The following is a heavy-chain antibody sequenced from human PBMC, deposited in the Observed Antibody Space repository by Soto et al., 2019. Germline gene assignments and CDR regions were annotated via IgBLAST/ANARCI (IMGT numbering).Heavy chain of an antibody. V-gene: IGHV3-23*01. CDR3: AAPTAIPYIVVVPAAINDSSY. D-gene: IGHD2-2*01. CDR1: GFTFSSYA. CDR2: ISGSGGST. J-gene: IGHJ4*02. Sequence: EVQLLESGGGLVQPGGSLRLSCAASGFTFSSYAMSWVRQAPGKGLEWVSAISGSGGSTYYADSVKGRFTISRDKSKNTLNLQMNSLSAEDRAVYYCAAPTAIPYIVVVPAAINDSSYWGQGTLVTVSS.